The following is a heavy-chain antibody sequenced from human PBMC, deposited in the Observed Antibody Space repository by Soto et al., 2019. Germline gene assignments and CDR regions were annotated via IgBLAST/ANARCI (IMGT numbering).Heavy chain of an antibody. D-gene: IGHD6-13*01. Sequence: ASVKVSCKASGFTFTSSAVQWVRQARGQRLEWIGWIVVGSGNTNYAQKFQERVTITRDMSTSTGYMELSSLRSEDTAVYYCAADSLRVSSWYFDYYYGMDVWGQGTTVTVSS. V-gene: IGHV1-58*01. CDR2: IVVGSGNT. CDR1: GFTFTSSA. CDR3: AADSLRVSSWYFDYYYGMDV. J-gene: IGHJ6*02.